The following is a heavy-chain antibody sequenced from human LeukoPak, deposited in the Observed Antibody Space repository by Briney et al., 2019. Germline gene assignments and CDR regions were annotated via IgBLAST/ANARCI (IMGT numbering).Heavy chain of an antibody. CDR1: GYSFTSYW. V-gene: IGHV5-51*01. Sequence: GESLKISXKGSGYSFTSYWIGWVRQMPGKGLEWMGNISPGDSDTRYIPSFQGQFTISADKSITTAYLQWSSLKASDTATYFCAKMGPGALTADAFDIWGQGTTVTVSS. CDR2: ISPGDSDT. D-gene: IGHD1-14*01. J-gene: IGHJ3*02. CDR3: AKMGPGALTADAFDI.